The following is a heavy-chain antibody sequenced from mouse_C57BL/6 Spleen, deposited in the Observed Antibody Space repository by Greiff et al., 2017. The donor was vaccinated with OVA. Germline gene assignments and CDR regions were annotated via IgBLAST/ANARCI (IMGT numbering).Heavy chain of an antibody. V-gene: IGHV1-5*01. Sequence: VQLKQSGTVLARPGASVKMSCKTSGYTFTRYWMHWVKQRPGQGLEWIGAISPGNSDTSYNQKIKGKAKLTAVTSASTAYMERSSLTNDASAVYYGTRERELAPGAMDYWGQGTSVTVSS. CDR1: GYTFTRYW. CDR2: ISPGNSDT. J-gene: IGHJ4*01. D-gene: IGHD4-1*01. CDR3: TRERELAPGAMDY.